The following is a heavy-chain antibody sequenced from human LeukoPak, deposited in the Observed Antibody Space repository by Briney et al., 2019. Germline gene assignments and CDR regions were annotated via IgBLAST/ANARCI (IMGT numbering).Heavy chain of an antibody. CDR3: ASGYSSSWYSGMDYYYYMDV. J-gene: IGHJ6*03. V-gene: IGHV4-61*01. D-gene: IGHD6-13*01. CDR1: GGSISSGSYY. Sequence: SQTLSLTCTVSGGSISSGSYYWSWIRQPPGKGLEWIGYIYYSGSTNYNPSLKSRVTISVDTSKNQFSLKLSSVTAADTAVYYCASGYSSSWYSGMDYYYYMDVWGKGTTVTISS. CDR2: IYYSGST.